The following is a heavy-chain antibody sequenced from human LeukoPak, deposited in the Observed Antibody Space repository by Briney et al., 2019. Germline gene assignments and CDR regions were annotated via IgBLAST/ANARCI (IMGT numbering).Heavy chain of an antibody. CDR3: AKVVYYGSGSYLDY. J-gene: IGHJ4*02. V-gene: IGHV3-48*03. Sequence: GGSLRLSCAASGFTFSSYEMNWVRQAPGKGLEWVSYISSSGSTIYYADSVKDRFTISRDNAKNSLYLQMNSLRADDTALYYCAKVVYYGSGSYLDYWGQGTLVTVSS. D-gene: IGHD3-10*01. CDR2: ISSSGSTI. CDR1: GFTFSSYE.